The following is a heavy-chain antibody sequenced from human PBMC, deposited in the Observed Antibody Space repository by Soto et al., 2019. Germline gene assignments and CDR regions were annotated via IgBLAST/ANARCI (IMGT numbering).Heavy chain of an antibody. J-gene: IGHJ3*01. V-gene: IGHV1-69*02. CDR2: IIPVLGVA. CDR3: RLLINGDSEVSEF. D-gene: IGHD2-21*01. CDR1: GVTFSSYT. Sequence: QVQLVQSGAEVRKPGSSVKVSCKASGVTFSSYTISWVRQAPGQGLEWMGRIIPVLGVANYAPKFQGRLTIIADEPTSTVYMALSSLRSEDTAMSYSRLLINGDSEVSEFWGQGTVITVSS.